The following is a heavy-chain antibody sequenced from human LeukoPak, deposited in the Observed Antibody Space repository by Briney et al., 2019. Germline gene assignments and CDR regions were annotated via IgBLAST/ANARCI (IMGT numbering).Heavy chain of an antibody. CDR2: IIPILGIA. CDR1: GGTFSSYA. Sequence: GASVKVSCKASGGTFSSYAISWVRQAPGQGREWMGRIIPILGIANYAQKFQGRVTITADKSTSTAYMELSSLRSEDTAVYYCARDVNDYVWGSYPLPWGQGTLVTVSS. V-gene: IGHV1-69*04. D-gene: IGHD3-16*02. J-gene: IGHJ5*02. CDR3: ARDVNDYVWGSYPLP.